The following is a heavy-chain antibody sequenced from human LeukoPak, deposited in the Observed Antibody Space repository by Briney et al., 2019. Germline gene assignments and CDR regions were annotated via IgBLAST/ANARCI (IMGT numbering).Heavy chain of an antibody. V-gene: IGHV3-23*01. D-gene: IGHD3-22*01. J-gene: IGHJ4*02. Sequence: GGSLRLSCVATGFTFSRYAMSWVRQAPGKGLEWVSLISGSGGSTMYADSGKGRFTIPRGNSKNTLYLQMNSLRAEDTAVYYCAKDQYDSSGPFDNWGQGTLVTVSS. CDR2: ISGSGGST. CDR1: GFTFSRYA. CDR3: AKDQYDSSGPFDN.